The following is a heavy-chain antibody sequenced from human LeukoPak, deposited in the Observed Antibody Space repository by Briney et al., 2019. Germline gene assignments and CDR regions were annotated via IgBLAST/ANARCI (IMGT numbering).Heavy chain of an antibody. CDR2: IFYSGST. J-gene: IGHJ4*02. CDR1: GGSISSGDYY. D-gene: IGHD3-9*01. V-gene: IGHV4-30-4*01. Sequence: SETLSLTCTVSGGSISSGDYYWSWIRQPPGKGLEWIGYIFYSGSTYYNPSLRSRLTISVDMSKNQFSLKLSSMTAADTAVYYCARAPSPAYYAVLNWGQGTLVTVSS. CDR3: ARAPSPAYYAVLN.